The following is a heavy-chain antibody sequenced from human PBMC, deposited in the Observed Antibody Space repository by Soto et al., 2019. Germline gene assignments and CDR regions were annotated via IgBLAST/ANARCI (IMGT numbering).Heavy chain of an antibody. D-gene: IGHD4-17*01. CDR1: GFTFSSYA. CDR2: ISGSGGST. Sequence: EVQLLESGGGLVQPGGSLRLSCAASGFTFSSYAMSWVRQAPGKGLEWVSAISGSGGSTYYADSVKGRFTISRDNSKNTLYLQMISLRAEDTAVYYCAPSEGGDRWGGFDYWGQGTLVTVSS. V-gene: IGHV3-23*01. CDR3: APSEGGDRWGGFDY. J-gene: IGHJ4*02.